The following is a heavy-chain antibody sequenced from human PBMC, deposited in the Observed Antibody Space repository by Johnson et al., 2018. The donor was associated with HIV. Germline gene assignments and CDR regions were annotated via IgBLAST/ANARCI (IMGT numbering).Heavy chain of an antibody. Sequence: MQLVESGGGLVQPGGSLRLSCVGSGFSFSDHFMDWVRQAPGKGLEWVGRIRNKPSSYSTEYAASVKGRFTVSRDDSKNSVYLQMSSLKTEDTAVYYCTRDRDGVGVSWGLGTLVTVSS. CDR1: GFSFSDHF. CDR3: TRDRDGVGVS. J-gene: IGHJ3*01. V-gene: IGHV3-72*01. D-gene: IGHD3-10*01. CDR2: IRNKPSSYST.